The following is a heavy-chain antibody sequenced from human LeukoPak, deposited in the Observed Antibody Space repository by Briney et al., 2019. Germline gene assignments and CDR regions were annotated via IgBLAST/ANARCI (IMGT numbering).Heavy chain of an antibody. J-gene: IGHJ5*02. Sequence: ASVKVSCKASGYTFTGYYMHWVRQAPGQGLEWMGWINPNSGGTNYAQKFQGRVTMTGDTSISTAYMELSRLRSDDTAVYYCARRVVAMVRGDEYNWFDPWGQGTLVTVSS. D-gene: IGHD3-10*01. CDR2: INPNSGGT. CDR1: GYTFTGYY. CDR3: ARRVVAMVRGDEYNWFDP. V-gene: IGHV1-2*02.